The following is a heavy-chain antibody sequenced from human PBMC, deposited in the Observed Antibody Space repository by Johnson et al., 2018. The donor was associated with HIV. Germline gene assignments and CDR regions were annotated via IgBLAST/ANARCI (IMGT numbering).Heavy chain of an antibody. V-gene: IGHV3-NL1*01. Sequence: QVQLVESGGGVVQPGRSLRLSCAASGFTFSSYGMHWVRQAPGKGLEWVSVISSDGNTYYVDSVKGRFTISRDNVKNSLYLQMNSLRAEDTAVYYCVRDLAVTTYGAFDIWGQGTMVTVSS. CDR1: GFTFSSYG. CDR2: ISSDGNT. D-gene: IGHD4-17*01. CDR3: VRDLAVTTYGAFDI. J-gene: IGHJ3*02.